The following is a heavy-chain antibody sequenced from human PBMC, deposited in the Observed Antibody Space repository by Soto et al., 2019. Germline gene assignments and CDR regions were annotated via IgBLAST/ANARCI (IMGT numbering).Heavy chain of an antibody. J-gene: IGHJ4*02. V-gene: IGHV3-53*02. CDR2: IYSGGRT. CDR3: ARWGRGQQLVRGFDY. D-gene: IGHD6-13*01. Sequence: EVQLVETGGGLIQPGGSLRPSCAASGFTVSSNYMSWVRQAPGKGLEWLSVIYSGGRTYYADSVKGRFTITRDNPKNTLYLQMNSLRAEDTAVYYCARWGRGQQLVRGFDYWGQGTLVTVSS. CDR1: GFTVSSNY.